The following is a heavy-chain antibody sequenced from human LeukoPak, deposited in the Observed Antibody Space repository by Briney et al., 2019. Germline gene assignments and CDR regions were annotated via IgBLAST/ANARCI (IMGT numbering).Heavy chain of an antibody. J-gene: IGHJ4*02. CDR1: GGSISSYY. V-gene: IGHV4-59*12. CDR2: IYYSGST. Sequence: SETLSLTCTVSGGSISSYYWSWIRQPPGKGLEWIGYIYYSGSTNYNPSLKSRVTISIDTSKSQFSLKLSSVTAADTAVYYCAREGTEEWLPFDYWGQGTLVTVSS. CDR3: AREGTEEWLPFDY. D-gene: IGHD3-3*01.